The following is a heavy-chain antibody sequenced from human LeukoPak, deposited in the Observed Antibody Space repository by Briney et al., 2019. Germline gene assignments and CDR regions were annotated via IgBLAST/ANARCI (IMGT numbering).Heavy chain of an antibody. J-gene: IGHJ6*02. V-gene: IGHV3-23*01. Sequence: GGSLRLSCAASGFTFSSYAMSWVRQAPGKGLEWVSAISGSGGSTYYADSVKGRFTISRDNSKNTLYLQMNSLRAEDTAVYYCAKETAAAGTWITCYYYGMDVWGQGTTVTVSS. D-gene: IGHD6-13*01. CDR3: AKETAAAGTWITCYYYGMDV. CDR2: ISGSGGST. CDR1: GFTFSSYA.